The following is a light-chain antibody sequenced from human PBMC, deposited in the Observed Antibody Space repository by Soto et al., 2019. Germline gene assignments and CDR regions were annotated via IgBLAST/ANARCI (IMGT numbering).Light chain of an antibody. V-gene: IGLV2-8*01. CDR1: SSDVGAYNY. J-gene: IGLJ1*01. CDR2: EVN. Sequence: QSVLTQPPSASGSPGQSVTISCTGTSSDVGAYNYVSRYQQHPGKAPKLMISEVNKRPSGVPDRFSGSKSGNTASLTVSGLQPEDEADYYCSSYGGPNNSNYVFGTGTKLTVL. CDR3: SSYGGPNNSNYV.